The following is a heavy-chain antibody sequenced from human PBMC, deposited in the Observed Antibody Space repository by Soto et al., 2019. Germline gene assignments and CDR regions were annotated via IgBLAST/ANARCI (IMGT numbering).Heavy chain of an antibody. V-gene: IGHV2-5*02. Sequence: QITLKESGPTLVRPTQTLTLTCTFSGFSLTTSGVGVGWIRQPPGKALEWLALIYWDDDHRYSPSLRPRPTSTRDTSKSQVLRPRSTFHHADRASFLCARVLYYNPSCDSWGRGHLVT. CDR1: GFSLTTSGVG. D-gene: IGHD2-8*01. CDR2: IYWDDDH. CDR3: ARVLYYNPSCDS. J-gene: IGHJ5*01.